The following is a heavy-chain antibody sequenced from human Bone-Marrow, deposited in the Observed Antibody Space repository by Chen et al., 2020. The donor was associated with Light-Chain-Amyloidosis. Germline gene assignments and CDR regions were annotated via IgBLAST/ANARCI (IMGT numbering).Heavy chain of an antibody. D-gene: IGHD4-17*01. CDR3: SKGGDAPVTMDS. Sequence: QVQLAESGGGVVQPRRSLRLSCTASGFTFSNYAMHWVRQAPGKGLEWVTLMSFDGSNIHYGDSVRGRFTHSRDNSKDTVYLQMDSLTPEDTALYFCSKGGDAPVTMDSWGQGTLVIVSS. J-gene: IGHJ4*02. CDR1: GFTFSNYA. V-gene: IGHV3-30*18. CDR2: MSFDGSNI.